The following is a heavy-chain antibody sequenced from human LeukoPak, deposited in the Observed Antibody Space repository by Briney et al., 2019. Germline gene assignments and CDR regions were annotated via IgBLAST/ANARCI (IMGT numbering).Heavy chain of an antibody. CDR2: ISAYNGNT. V-gene: IGHV1-18*01. CDR3: ARASGYSHLRYSDY. J-gene: IGHJ4*02. Sequence: ASVKVSCKASGYTFTSYGISWVRQAPGHRREWMGWISAYNGNTNSAQKLQGRVTMTTDTSTSTAYMELRSLRSDDTAVYYCARASGYSHLRYSDYWGQGTLVTVSS. CDR1: GYTFTSYG. D-gene: IGHD3-22*01.